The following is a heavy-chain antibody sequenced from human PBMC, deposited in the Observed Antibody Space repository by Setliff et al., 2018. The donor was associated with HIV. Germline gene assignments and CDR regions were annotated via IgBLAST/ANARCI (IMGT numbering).Heavy chain of an antibody. V-gene: IGHV1-18*01. Sequence: RASVKVSCKASGYDFTAYAISWVRQAPGQGLEWMGRIGGDNANIKFAQSFQGRVTMTTDTSTNTAYLELTSLRSDDTAVYYCAREGSMGPPYYFDYWGQGTLVTVSS. CDR2: IGGDNANI. J-gene: IGHJ4*02. CDR1: GYDFTAYA. CDR3: AREGSMGPPYYFDY. D-gene: IGHD6-6*01.